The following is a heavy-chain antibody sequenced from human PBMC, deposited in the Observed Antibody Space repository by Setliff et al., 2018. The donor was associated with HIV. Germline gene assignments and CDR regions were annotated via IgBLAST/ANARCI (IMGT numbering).Heavy chain of an antibody. V-gene: IGHV3-23*01. CDR2: ISGSGGST. CDR3: AKGGRKYFDY. D-gene: IGHD1-26*01. CDR1: GFTLSSYA. Sequence: GGSLRLSCAASGFTLSSYAMSWVRQAPGQGLEWVSAISGSGGSTYYADSVKGRFTISRDNSKNTLYLQMNSLRAEDTAVYYCAKGGRKYFDYWGQGTLVTVSS. J-gene: IGHJ4*02.